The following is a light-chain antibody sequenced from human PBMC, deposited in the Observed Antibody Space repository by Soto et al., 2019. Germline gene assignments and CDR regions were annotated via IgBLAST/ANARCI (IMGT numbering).Light chain of an antibody. CDR3: HSRA. Sequence: DIQITQSPGSRSASVLDIVTITCRAGQSISSYLNWYAQKPREAPKLLIYAASSLQSGVPSRFSGSGSETEFTLTISRLQPADFATYFCHSRAFGQGARLEIK. CDR2: AAS. V-gene: IGKV1-39*01. J-gene: IGKJ5*01. CDR1: QSISSY.